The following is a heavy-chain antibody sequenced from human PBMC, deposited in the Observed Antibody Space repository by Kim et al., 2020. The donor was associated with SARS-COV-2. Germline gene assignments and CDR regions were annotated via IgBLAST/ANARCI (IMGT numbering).Heavy chain of an antibody. CDR2: INTVDGDT. V-gene: IGHV1-3*04. CDR1: GYTFTAYP. J-gene: IGHJ4*02. D-gene: IGHD3-10*01. Sequence: ASVKVSCKTSGYTFTAYPLYWVRQAPGQGLEWMGCINTVDGDTKSSQNFQGRVTITRDTSASTAYMELTSLRSEDTAVYYCARKKFFAAGSYSDFDSWGQGTLVTVSS. CDR3: ARKKFFAAGSYSDFDS.